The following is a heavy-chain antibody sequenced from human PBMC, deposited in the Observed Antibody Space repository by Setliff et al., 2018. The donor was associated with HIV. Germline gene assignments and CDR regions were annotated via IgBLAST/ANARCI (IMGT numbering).Heavy chain of an antibody. J-gene: IGHJ5*02. D-gene: IGHD6-19*01. CDR3: ARPHSGRGGGAYFDP. CDR1: GDSITSGHCC. Sequence: PSETLSLTCTVSGDSITSGHCCWGWIRQAPGKGLEWIGNILDGRVTFFNPSLRGRVTISVDASKNQVSLNLRSVTAADSAVYHCARPHSGRGGGAYFDPWGQGILVTVSS. CDR2: ILDGRVT. V-gene: IGHV4-39*01.